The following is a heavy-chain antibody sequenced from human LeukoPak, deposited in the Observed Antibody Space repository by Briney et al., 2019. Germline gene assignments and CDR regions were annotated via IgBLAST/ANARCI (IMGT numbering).Heavy chain of an antibody. V-gene: IGHV4-59*01. CDR2: IYYSGST. Sequence: KPSETLSLTCTVSGGSIRSYYWSWIRQPPGKGLEWIGYIYYSGSTKYNSSLKSRVTISVDTSKNQFSLKLSSVTAADTAVYYCARVKIKGGITIFKEYHYMDVWGKGTTVTVSS. D-gene: IGHD3-3*01. CDR1: GGSIRSYY. J-gene: IGHJ6*03. CDR3: ARVKIKGGITIFKEYHYMDV.